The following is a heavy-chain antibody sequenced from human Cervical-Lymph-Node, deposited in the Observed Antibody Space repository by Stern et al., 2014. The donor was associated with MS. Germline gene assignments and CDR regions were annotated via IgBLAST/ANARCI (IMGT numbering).Heavy chain of an antibody. CDR3: ARERSEINLFFYFDY. CDR1: GFTFSSHS. J-gene: IGHJ4*02. CDR2: ISSDGIIN. V-gene: IGHV3-30-3*01. Sequence: VQLVQSGGGVVQPGRSLRLSCAASGFTFSSHSMHWVRQAPGKGLEWVAVISSDGIINYYADSLKGRFTISRDSSKDTLFLQMNSLRPEDTAVYYCARERSEINLFFYFDYWGQGTLVTVSS.